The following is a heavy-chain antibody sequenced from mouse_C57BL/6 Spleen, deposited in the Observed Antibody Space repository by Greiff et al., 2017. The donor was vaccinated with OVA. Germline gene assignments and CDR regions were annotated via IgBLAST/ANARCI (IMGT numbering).Heavy chain of an antibody. V-gene: IGHV5-17*01. CDR2: ISSGSSTI. CDR1: GFTFSDYG. Sequence: EVTLMESGGGLVKPGGSLKLSCAASGFTFSDYGMHWVRQAPEKGLEWVAYISSGSSTIYYADTVKGRFTISRDNAKNTLFLQMTSLRSEDTAMYYCAIITTVADWYFDVWGTGTTVTVSS. J-gene: IGHJ1*03. CDR3: AIITTVADWYFDV. D-gene: IGHD1-1*01.